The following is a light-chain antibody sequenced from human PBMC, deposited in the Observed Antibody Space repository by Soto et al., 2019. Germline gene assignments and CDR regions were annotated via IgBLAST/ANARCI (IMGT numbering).Light chain of an antibody. CDR1: SSDIGTYNY. CDR3: SSYAGSDNLL. CDR2: EVS. Sequence: QSALTQPPSASGSPGQSVTISCTGTSSDIGTYNYVSWYQHHPGKAPKLIIYEVSKRPSGVPDRFSGSKSGNTASLTVSGLQAEDEADYYCSSYAGSDNLLFGGGTKLTVL. J-gene: IGLJ2*01. V-gene: IGLV2-8*01.